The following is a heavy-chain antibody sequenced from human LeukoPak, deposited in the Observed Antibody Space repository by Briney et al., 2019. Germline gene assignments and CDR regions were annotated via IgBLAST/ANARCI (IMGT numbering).Heavy chain of an antibody. V-gene: IGHV3-23*01. CDR3: AKQLYCSGGSCYGMDD. CDR2: ISGSGGST. D-gene: IGHD2-15*01. Sequence: PVGSLRLSCAASGFTFNSYAMTWVRQAPGKGLEWVSGISGSGGSTYHADSVKGRFTISRDNSKNTLYVQMNSLRVEDTAVYYCAKQLYCSGGSCYGMDDWGRGTTVTVSS. J-gene: IGHJ6*02. CDR1: GFTFNSYA.